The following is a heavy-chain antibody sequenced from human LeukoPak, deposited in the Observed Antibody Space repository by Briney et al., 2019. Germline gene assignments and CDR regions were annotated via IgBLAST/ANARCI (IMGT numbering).Heavy chain of an antibody. V-gene: IGHV3-23*01. Sequence: GGSLRLSFSAPGFTFSTYAMSSVRQATGKGLEWVSATNSSDAGTYYADSVRGRFTISRDNSKNTLYLQMNSLRAEDAAVYYCARAPVTSCRGVYCYPFDYWGQGTLVTVSS. D-gene: IGHD2-21*01. CDR2: TNSSDAGT. J-gene: IGHJ4*02. CDR1: GFTFSTYA. CDR3: ARAPVTSCRGVYCYPFDY.